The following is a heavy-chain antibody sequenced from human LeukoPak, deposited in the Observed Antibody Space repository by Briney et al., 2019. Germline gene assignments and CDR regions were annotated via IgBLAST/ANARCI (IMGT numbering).Heavy chain of an antibody. CDR3: ARGAYYYMDV. V-gene: IGHV3-7*01. CDR1: GFSFSSQW. Sequence: GGSLRLSCAASGFSFSSQWMSWVRQAPGKGLEWVAIVNQGGTGKYYVDSVKGRFTISRDNAKNSLYLQMNSLRAEDTAVYYCARGAYYYMDVWGKGTTVTVSS. CDR2: VNQGGTGK. J-gene: IGHJ6*03.